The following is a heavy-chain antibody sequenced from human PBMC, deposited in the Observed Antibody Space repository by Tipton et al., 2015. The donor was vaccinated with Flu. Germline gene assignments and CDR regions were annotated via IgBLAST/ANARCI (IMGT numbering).Heavy chain of an antibody. Sequence: LSLTCAASGFTFSSYAMSWVRQAPGKGLGWVSAISGSGGSTYYADSAKGRFTISRDNSKNTLYLQMNSLRAEDTAVYYCATPKLETATILQHWGRGPLVTGPS. J-gene: IGHJ1*01. V-gene: IGHV3-23*01. CDR2: ISGSGGST. CDR3: ATPKLETATILQH. D-gene: IGHD5-24*01. CDR1: GFTFSSYA.